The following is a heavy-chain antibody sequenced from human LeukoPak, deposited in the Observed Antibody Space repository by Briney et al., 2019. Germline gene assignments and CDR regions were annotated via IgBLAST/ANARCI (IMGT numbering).Heavy chain of an antibody. CDR2: MKEDGSEK. CDR1: GFTFSSYW. CDR3: ARHAYGDYLFDY. J-gene: IGHJ4*02. D-gene: IGHD4-17*01. V-gene: IGHV3-7*05. Sequence: GGSLRLSCVVSGFTFSSYWMSWVRQAPGKGMEWVANMKEDGSEKYYVDSVKGRFIISRDNAKKSLYLQMNSLRAEDTGVYFCARHAYGDYLFDYWGQGTLVTVSS.